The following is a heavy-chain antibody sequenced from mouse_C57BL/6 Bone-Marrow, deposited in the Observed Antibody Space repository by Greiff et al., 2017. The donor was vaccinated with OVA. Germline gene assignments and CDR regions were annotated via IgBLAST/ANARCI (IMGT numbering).Heavy chain of an antibody. Sequence: EVQLQQSVAELVRPGASVKLSCTASGFNIKNTSMHWVKQRPEQGLEWIGRIDPANGNTKYATKIQGKATITADTSSNTAYLQLSSLTSEDTAIYYCARSGSSDWYFDFWGTGTPVTVSS. CDR2: IDPANGNT. CDR1: GFNIKNTS. CDR3: ARSGSSDWYFDF. V-gene: IGHV14-3*01. D-gene: IGHD1-3*01. J-gene: IGHJ1*03.